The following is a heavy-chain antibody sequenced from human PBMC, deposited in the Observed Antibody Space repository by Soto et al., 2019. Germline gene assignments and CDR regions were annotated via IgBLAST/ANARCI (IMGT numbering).Heavy chain of an antibody. CDR2: ISYDGSNK. D-gene: IGHD3-10*01. Sequence: QVQLVESGGGVVQPGRSLRLSCAASGFTFSSYGMHWVRQAPGKGLEWVAVISYDGSNKYYADSVKGRFTISRDNSKNTLYLQMNSLRAEDTDVYYCAKPLLRFEYFQHWGQGTLVTVSS. V-gene: IGHV3-30*18. J-gene: IGHJ1*01. CDR3: AKPLLRFEYFQH. CDR1: GFTFSSYG.